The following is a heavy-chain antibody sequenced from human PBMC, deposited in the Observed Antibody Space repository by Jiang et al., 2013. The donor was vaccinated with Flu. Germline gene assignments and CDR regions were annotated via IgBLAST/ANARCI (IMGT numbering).Heavy chain of an antibody. J-gene: IGHJ6*02. Sequence: SVKGRFTISRDNAKNSLYLQMNSLRAEDTAVYYCARRGYYYYGMDVWGQGTTVTVSS. V-gene: IGHV3-7*04. CDR3: ARRGYYYYGMDV.